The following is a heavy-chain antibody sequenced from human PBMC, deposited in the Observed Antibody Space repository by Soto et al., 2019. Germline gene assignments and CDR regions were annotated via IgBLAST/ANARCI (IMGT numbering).Heavy chain of an antibody. Sequence: GGSLRLSCAASGFTVSSNYMSWVRQAPGKGLEWVSVVYSGGSTYYADSVKGRFTISRDNSKNTLYLQMNSLRAEDTAVYYCAKDPGIAAAGTSDYGMDVWGQGTTVTVSS. CDR1: GFTVSSNY. CDR2: VYSGGST. CDR3: AKDPGIAAAGTSDYGMDV. J-gene: IGHJ6*02. D-gene: IGHD6-13*01. V-gene: IGHV3-53*01.